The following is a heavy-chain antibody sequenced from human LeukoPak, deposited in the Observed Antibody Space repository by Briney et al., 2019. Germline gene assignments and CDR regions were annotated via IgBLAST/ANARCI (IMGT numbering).Heavy chain of an antibody. D-gene: IGHD1-26*01. CDR3: VREREGSNSEH. CDR1: GFTLSDHY. Sequence: GGSLRLSCAASGFTLSDHYMDWVRQAPGMGLEWVSTIYSDGNTYYPDSVKGRFTISRDGSKNTLYLQLNSLRTEDTAIYYCVREREGSNSEHWGQGTLVTVSS. J-gene: IGHJ1*01. CDR2: IYSDGNT. V-gene: IGHV3-53*01.